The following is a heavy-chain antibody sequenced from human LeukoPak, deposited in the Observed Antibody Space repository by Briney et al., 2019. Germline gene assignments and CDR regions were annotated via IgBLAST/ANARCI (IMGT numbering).Heavy chain of an antibody. V-gene: IGHV4-34*01. J-gene: IGHJ3*02. CDR1: GGSFSGYY. CDR2: INHSGST. D-gene: IGHD2-2*01. CDR3: AREKRYCSSTSCYYDAFDI. Sequence: PSETLSLTCAVYGGSFSGYYWSWIRQPPGKGLEWIGEINHSGSTNYNPSLKSRVTISVDTSKNQFSLKLSSVTAADTAVYYCAREKRYCSSTSCYYDAFDIWGQGTMVTVSS.